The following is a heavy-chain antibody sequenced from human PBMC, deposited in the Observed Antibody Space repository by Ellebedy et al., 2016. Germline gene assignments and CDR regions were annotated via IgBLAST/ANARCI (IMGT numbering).Heavy chain of an antibody. J-gene: IGHJ6*03. CDR1: GFTFSSYG. CDR2: ISYDGSNK. CDR3: VKDEVVVVPGAGTYYYMDV. D-gene: IGHD2-15*01. V-gene: IGHV3-30*18. Sequence: GGSLRLXXAASGFTFSSYGIHWVRQAPGKGLEWVAVISYDGSNKYYADSVKGRFSISRDNTRDTLYVQMDSLRAEDSAVYYCVKDEVVVVPGAGTYYYMDVWGKGTTVTVSS.